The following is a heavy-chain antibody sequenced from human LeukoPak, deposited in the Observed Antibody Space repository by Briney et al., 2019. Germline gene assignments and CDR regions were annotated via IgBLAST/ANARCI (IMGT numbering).Heavy chain of an antibody. J-gene: IGHJ4*02. D-gene: IGHD3-10*01. CDR3: ARDNPLYGSGSHYFDY. Sequence: KPSETLSLTCTVSGGSISSGGYYWSWIRQHPGKGLEWIVYIYYSGSTNYNPSLKSRVTISVDTSKNQFSLKLSSVTAADTAVYYCARDNPLYGSGSHYFDYWGQGTLVTVSS. CDR1: GGSISSGGYY. V-gene: IGHV4-61*08. CDR2: IYYSGST.